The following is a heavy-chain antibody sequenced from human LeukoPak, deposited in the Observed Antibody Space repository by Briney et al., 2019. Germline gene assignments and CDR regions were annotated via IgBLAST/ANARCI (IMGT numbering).Heavy chain of an antibody. D-gene: IGHD5-12*01. J-gene: IGHJ4*02. CDR3: AREISAYDSYYSH. V-gene: IGHV3-23*01. CDR2: ISGSGGNT. Sequence: PGGTLRLSCAASGFTFRRYGMSWVRQAPGKGLEWVSSISGSGGNTFYADSVKGRFTISRDNAKNTLYLQLNSLRAEDTAVNYCAREISAYDSYYSHWGQGTLVTVSS. CDR1: GFTFRRYG.